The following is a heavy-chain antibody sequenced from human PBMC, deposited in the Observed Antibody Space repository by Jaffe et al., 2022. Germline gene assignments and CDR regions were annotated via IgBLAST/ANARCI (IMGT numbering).Heavy chain of an antibody. D-gene: IGHD4-17*01. Sequence: EVQLVESGGGLVKPGGSLRLSCAASGFTFSSYSMNWVRQAPGKGLEWVSSISSSSSYIYYADSVKGRFTISRDNAKNSLYLQMNSLRAEDTAVYYCARDDGDYGDYVWYFDLWGRGTLVTVSS. J-gene: IGHJ2*01. V-gene: IGHV3-21*01. CDR2: ISSSSSYI. CDR3: ARDDGDYGDYVWYFDL. CDR1: GFTFSSYS.